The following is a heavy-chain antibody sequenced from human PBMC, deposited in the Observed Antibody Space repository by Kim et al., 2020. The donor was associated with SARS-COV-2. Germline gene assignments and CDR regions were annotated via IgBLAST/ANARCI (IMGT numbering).Heavy chain of an antibody. D-gene: IGHD3-16*02. CDR1: GGSISSSSYY. V-gene: IGHV4-39*01. CDR3: ASEHYDYVWGSYRSQLYYFDY. J-gene: IGHJ4*02. CDR2: IYYSGST. Sequence: SETLSLTCTVSGGSISSSSYYWGWIRQPPGKGLEWIGSIYYSGSTYYNPSLKSRVTISVDTSKNQFSLKLSSVTAADTAVYYCASEHYDYVWGSYRSQLYYFDYWGQGTLVTVSS.